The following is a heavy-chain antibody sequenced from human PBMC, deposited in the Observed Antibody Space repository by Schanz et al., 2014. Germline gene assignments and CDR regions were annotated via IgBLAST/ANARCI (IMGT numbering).Heavy chain of an antibody. CDR2: ISHSGDT. CDR3: ARMYINLSQLSAFHYFDN. D-gene: IGHD1-1*01. J-gene: IGHJ3*02. CDR1: GGSIRSGTYY. V-gene: IGHV4-30-4*08. Sequence: QVQLQESGPGLVKPSQTLSLTCTVSGGSIRSGTYYWTWIRQPPGKRLEWIGEISHSGDTNFNPSLKSRVTISVDTSKSQFSLRMNSLTAADTAIYYCARMYINLSQLSAFHYFDNWGQGTMVTVSS.